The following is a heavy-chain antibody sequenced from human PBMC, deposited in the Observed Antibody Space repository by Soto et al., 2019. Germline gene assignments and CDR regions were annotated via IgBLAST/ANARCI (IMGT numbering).Heavy chain of an antibody. CDR3: ARANSGYYHHYYYGMDV. CDR2: IYYSGST. J-gene: IGHJ6*02. V-gene: IGHV4-39*07. Sequence: PSETLSLTCTVSGGSISSSSYYWGWIRQPPGKGLEWIGSIYYSGSTNYNPSLKSRVTISVDTSKNQFSLKLSSVTAADTAVYYCARANSGYYHHYYYGMDVWGQGTTVTVSS. CDR1: GGSISSSSYY. D-gene: IGHD3-22*01.